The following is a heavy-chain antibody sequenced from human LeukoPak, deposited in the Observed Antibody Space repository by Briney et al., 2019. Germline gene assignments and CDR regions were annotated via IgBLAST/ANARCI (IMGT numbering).Heavy chain of an antibody. CDR3: ARESLGY. D-gene: IGHD3-16*01. V-gene: IGHV4-39*02. J-gene: IGHJ4*02. Sequence: SETLSLTXTVSGGSIRSSSYYWGWISRPPGKGLEWIGSIYYSGSTYYNPSLKSRVTISVDTSKNQFSLKLSSVTAADTAVYYCARESLGYWGQGTLVTVSS. CDR1: GGSIRSSSYY. CDR2: IYYSGST.